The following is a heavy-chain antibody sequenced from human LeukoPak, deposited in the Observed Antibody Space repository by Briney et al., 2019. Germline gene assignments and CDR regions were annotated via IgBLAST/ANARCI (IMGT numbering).Heavy chain of an antibody. D-gene: IGHD3-22*01. CDR3: AKGDYYDSTDLDY. CDR1: GFTFSSYA. Sequence: PGGSLRLSCAASGFTFSSYAMSLVRQAAGKGLEWVSAISVSGGSTYYADSVKGRFTISRDNSKNTLYLQMNSLRAEDTAVYYCAKGDYYDSTDLDYWGQGTLVTVSS. CDR2: ISVSGGST. V-gene: IGHV3-23*01. J-gene: IGHJ4*02.